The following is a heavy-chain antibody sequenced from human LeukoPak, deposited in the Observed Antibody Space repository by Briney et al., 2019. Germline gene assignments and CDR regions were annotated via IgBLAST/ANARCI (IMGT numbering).Heavy chain of an antibody. D-gene: IGHD3-22*01. CDR3: ARGSTVRYYYDSSGYYRGAVDY. CDR2: ISAYNGNT. Sequence: APVKVSCKASGHTFTSYGINWVRQAPGQGLEWMGWISAYNGNTNYAQKLQGRVTMTTDTSTTTAYIELRRLVSDDTAVYYCARGSTVRYYYDSSGYYRGAVDYWGQGTLVTVSS. J-gene: IGHJ4*02. CDR1: GHTFTSYG. V-gene: IGHV1-18*01.